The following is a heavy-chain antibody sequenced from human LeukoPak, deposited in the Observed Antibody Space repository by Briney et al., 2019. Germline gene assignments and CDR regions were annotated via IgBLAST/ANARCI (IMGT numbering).Heavy chain of an antibody. CDR3: ARVPLTSRVTATRGLPLYMDV. V-gene: IGHV4-34*01. D-gene: IGHD2-21*02. CDR2: IDHYGTT. CDR1: GGSFSGYY. Sequence: SETLSLTCAVYGGSFSGYYWSWIRQPPGKGLEWIGEIDHYGTTNYNPSLKSRVTISEGTSKKQFSLKLSSVTAADTAVYYCARVPLTSRVTATRGLPLYMDVWGKGTTVTVSS. J-gene: IGHJ6*03.